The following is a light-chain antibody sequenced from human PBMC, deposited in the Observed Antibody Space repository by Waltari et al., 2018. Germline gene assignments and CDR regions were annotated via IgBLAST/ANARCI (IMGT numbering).Light chain of an antibody. J-gene: IGLJ2*01. CDR2: DVS. V-gene: IGLV2-11*01. Sequence: QSALTQPRSVSGSPGQSVTISCTGTSSDFGCYTYVSWYQQYPVKAPKLMIYDVSKRPSGVPDRFSGSKSGNTASLTISGLQAEDEADYYCCSYAGSDAYVVLGGGTKLTVL. CDR3: CSYAGSDAYVV. CDR1: SSDFGCYTY.